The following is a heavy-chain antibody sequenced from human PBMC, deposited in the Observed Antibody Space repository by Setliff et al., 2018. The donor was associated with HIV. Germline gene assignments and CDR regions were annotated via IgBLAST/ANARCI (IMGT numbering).Heavy chain of an antibody. CDR1: GYSFSTYW. D-gene: IGHD4-17*01. CDR2: IYPSDSDT. J-gene: IGHJ3*02. CDR3: ARTDYGGNWGAFDI. V-gene: IGHV5-51*01. Sequence: GESLKISCKGSGYSFSTYWIGWVRQMPGKGLEWMGIIYPSDSDTRYSPSFKGQVTISADKSISTAYLQWSSLKASDTAMYYCARTDYGGNWGAFDIWGQGTLVTVSS.